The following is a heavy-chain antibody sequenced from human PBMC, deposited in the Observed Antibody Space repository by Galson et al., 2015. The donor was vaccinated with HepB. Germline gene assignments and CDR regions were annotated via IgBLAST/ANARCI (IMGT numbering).Heavy chain of an antibody. CDR3: AKALYYYGSGSYFSTDY. CDR2: ISGSGSLT. CDR1: GFTFDNHA. Sequence: SLRLSCAASGFTFDNHAMNWVRQAPGKGLEWVSAISGSGSLTFYADSVKGRFTISRDNSKNTLYLQMNSLRAEDTALYYCAKALYYYGSGSYFSTDYWGPGTLVTVSS. D-gene: IGHD3-10*01. V-gene: IGHV3-23*01. J-gene: IGHJ4*02.